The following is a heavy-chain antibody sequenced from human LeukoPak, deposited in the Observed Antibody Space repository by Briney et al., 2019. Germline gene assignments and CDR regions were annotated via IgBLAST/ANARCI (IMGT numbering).Heavy chain of an antibody. J-gene: IGHJ4*02. CDR3: AKDTGVTTSYY. V-gene: IGHV3-23*01. CDR2: ISGSGGST. Sequence: GGSLRLSCAASGFTFSSYWMNWVRQAPGKGLEWVSAISGSGGSTYYADSVKGRFTISRDNSKNTLYLQMDSLRAEDTAVYYCAKDTGVTTSYYWGQGTLVTVSS. CDR1: GFTFSSYW. D-gene: IGHD4-11*01.